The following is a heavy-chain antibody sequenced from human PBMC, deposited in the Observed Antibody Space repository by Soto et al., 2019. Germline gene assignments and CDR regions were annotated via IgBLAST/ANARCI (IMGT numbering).Heavy chain of an antibody. Sequence: PGESLKISCNGSGYSFINYWIGWVRQMPGKGLEWMGIIYPGDSDTRYSPSFQGQVTISADKAINTAYLQWSSLKASDTAMYYCATKNYYDSSGYYWGPGTLVTVSS. J-gene: IGHJ4*02. CDR3: ATKNYYDSSGYY. V-gene: IGHV5-51*01. CDR1: GYSFINYW. D-gene: IGHD3-22*01. CDR2: IYPGDSDT.